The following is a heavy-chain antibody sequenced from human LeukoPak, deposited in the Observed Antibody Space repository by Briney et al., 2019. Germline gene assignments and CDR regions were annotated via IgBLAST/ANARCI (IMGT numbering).Heavy chain of an antibody. J-gene: IGHJ4*02. D-gene: IGHD3-3*01. CDR1: GFTFGKYW. CDR3: ARDIREGLRVGTGYDY. Sequence: GGSLRLSCVASGFTFGKYWMSWVRQAPGKGLEWVANIKLDGSEKNYVDSVKGRFTISRDNAKNSLYLQMNSLRAEDTAVYYCARDIREGLRVGTGYDYWGQGTLVTVSS. CDR2: IKLDGSEK. V-gene: IGHV3-7*01.